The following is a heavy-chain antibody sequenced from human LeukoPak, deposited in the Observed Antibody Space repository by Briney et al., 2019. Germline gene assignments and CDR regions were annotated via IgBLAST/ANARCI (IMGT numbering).Heavy chain of an antibody. CDR1: GYTFTSYD. CDR2: IIPIFGTA. D-gene: IGHD6-6*01. Sequence: GASVKVSCKASGYTFTSYDINWVRQATGQGLEWMGGIIPIFGTANYAQKFQGRVTITTDESTSTAYMELSSLRSEDTAVYYCARDLTARPDYYYYYMDVWGKGTTVTVSS. J-gene: IGHJ6*03. CDR3: ARDLTARPDYYYYYMDV. V-gene: IGHV1-69*05.